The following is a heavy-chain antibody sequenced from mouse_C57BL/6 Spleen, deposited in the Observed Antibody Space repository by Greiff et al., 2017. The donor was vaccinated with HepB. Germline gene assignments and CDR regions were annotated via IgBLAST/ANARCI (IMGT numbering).Heavy chain of an antibody. V-gene: IGHV1-64*01. J-gene: IGHJ3*01. CDR1: GYTFTSYW. CDR2: IHPNSGST. D-gene: IGHD1-1*01. Sequence: QVQLQQPGAELVKPGASVKLSCKASGYTFTSYWMHWVKQRPGQGLEWIGMIHPNSGSTNYNEKFKSKATLTVDKSSSTAYMQLSSLTSEDSAVYYCARHYYGSSYGGFAYWGQGTLVTVSA. CDR3: ARHYYGSSYGGFAY.